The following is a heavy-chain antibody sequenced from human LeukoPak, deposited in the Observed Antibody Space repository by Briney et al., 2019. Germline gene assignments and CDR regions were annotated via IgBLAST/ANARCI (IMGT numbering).Heavy chain of an antibody. CDR2: ISYDGSNK. V-gene: IGHV3-30*18. D-gene: IGHD2-15*01. CDR1: GFTFSSYG. J-gene: IGHJ4*02. CDR3: AKAGVGSNFDY. Sequence: PGRSLRLSCAASGFTFSSYGMHWVRQAPGKGLEWVAVISYDGSNKYYADSVKGRFTISRDNSKNTLYLQMNSLRAEDTAVYYCAKAGVGSNFDYWGQGTLVTVSS.